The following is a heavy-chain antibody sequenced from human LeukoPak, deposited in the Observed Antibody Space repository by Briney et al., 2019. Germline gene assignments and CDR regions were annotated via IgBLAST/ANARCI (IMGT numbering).Heavy chain of an antibody. J-gene: IGHJ4*02. CDR2: INHSGST. V-gene: IGHV4-34*01. CDR1: GGSFSGYY. Sequence: PSETLSLTCAVYGGSFSGYYWSWIRQPPGKGLEWIGEINHSGSTNYNPSLKSRVTISVDTSKNQFSLKLSSVTAADTAVYYCARGGDLWPTFGLDYWGQGTLVTVSS. CDR3: ARGGDLWPTFGLDY. D-gene: IGHD3-3*01.